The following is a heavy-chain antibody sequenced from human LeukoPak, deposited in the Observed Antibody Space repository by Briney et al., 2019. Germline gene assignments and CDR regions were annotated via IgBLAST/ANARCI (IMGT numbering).Heavy chain of an antibody. V-gene: IGHV3-23*01. CDR3: EKGRHTSSGMFDY. CDR2: ITGSGDIT. J-gene: IGHJ4*02. D-gene: IGHD1-26*01. Sequence: GGSLRLSCAASGFTFSNYAMSWVRQAPGRGLEGGSAITGSGDITYYADSVQGRFTISRDNSKNTLYLQMSSLRAEDTAVYYCEKGRHTSSGMFDYWGQGTLVTVSS. CDR1: GFTFSNYA.